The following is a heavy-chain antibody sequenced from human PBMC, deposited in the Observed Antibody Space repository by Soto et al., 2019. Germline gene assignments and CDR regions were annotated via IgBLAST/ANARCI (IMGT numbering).Heavy chain of an antibody. CDR3: AADDIAASI. CDR2: IVLGSGKT. J-gene: IGHJ4*02. V-gene: IGHV1-58*02. CDR1: GFTFANSA. Sequence: SVKVSCKASGFTFANSAMQWVRQARGQRLEWIGWIVLGSGKTNSAQKFRDRVTFTRDMSTNTAYMEVSSLRSEDTAVYYCAADDIAASIWGQGTLVTVSS. D-gene: IGHD6-25*01.